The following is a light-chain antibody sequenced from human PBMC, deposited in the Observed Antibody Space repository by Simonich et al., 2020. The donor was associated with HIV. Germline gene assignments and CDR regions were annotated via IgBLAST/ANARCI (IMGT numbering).Light chain of an antibody. J-gene: IGKJ2*01. CDR1: QSVLYSSNNKNY. Sequence: DIVMTQSPDSLAVSLGERATINSKSSQSVLYSSNNKNYVAWYQQKQGQPPKLLIYWASTRESGVPDRFSGSGSGTDFTLTISSLQAEDVAVYYCQQYYSTPYTFGQGTKLEIK. CDR2: WAS. CDR3: QQYYSTPYT. V-gene: IGKV4-1*01.